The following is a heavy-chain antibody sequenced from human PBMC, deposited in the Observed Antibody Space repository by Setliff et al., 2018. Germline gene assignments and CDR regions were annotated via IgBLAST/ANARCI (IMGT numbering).Heavy chain of an antibody. CDR2: ISSSSSYI. Sequence: LRLSCAASGFTFSSYSMNWVRQAPGKGLEWVSSISSSSSYIYYAESVKGRFTISRGNAKNSLYLQMNSLRAEDTAVYYCARNMVLRYFKSSDYWGQGTLVTVSS. CDR3: ARNMVLRYFKSSDY. J-gene: IGHJ4*02. V-gene: IGHV3-21*01. D-gene: IGHD3-9*01. CDR1: GFTFSSYS.